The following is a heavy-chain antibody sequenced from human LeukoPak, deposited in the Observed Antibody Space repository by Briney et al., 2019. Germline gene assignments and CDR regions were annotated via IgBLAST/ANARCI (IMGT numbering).Heavy chain of an antibody. D-gene: IGHD1-26*01. Sequence: ASVNVSCKASGYTFTSYGISWVRQAPGQGLEWMGWISAYNGNTNYAQKLQGRVTMTTDTSTSTAYMELRSLRSDDTAVYYCARESHMRVGATKGGVWSYWGQGTLVTVSS. CDR3: ARESHMRVGATKGGVWSY. V-gene: IGHV1-18*01. J-gene: IGHJ4*02. CDR2: ISAYNGNT. CDR1: GYTFTSYG.